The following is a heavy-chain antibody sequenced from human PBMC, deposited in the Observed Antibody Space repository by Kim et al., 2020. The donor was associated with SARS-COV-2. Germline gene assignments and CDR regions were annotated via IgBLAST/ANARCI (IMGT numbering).Heavy chain of an antibody. V-gene: IGHV1-3*01. CDR2: INAGNGNT. Sequence: ASVKVSCKASGYTFTSYAMHWVRQAPGQRLEWMGWINAGNGNTKYSQKFQGRVTITRDTSASTAYMELSSLRSEDTAVYYCARAPDVWGSYRPIGYFDYWGQGTLVTVSS. CDR3: ARAPDVWGSYRPIGYFDY. D-gene: IGHD3-16*02. CDR1: GYTFTSYA. J-gene: IGHJ4*02.